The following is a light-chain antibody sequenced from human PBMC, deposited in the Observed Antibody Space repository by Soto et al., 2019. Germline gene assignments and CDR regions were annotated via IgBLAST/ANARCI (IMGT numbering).Light chain of an antibody. V-gene: IGKV3-20*01. CDR3: QHFGNSLWT. Sequence: IVLTQSPGTLSLSPGERATLSCRASQSVASRNLAWYQQKSGQAPRLLIYGTSSRAVHTPDRFSGSGSGKDFTLTISGLGPEDFSVYYCQHFGNSLWTFGQGTKVEI. CDR2: GTS. J-gene: IGKJ1*01. CDR1: QSVASRN.